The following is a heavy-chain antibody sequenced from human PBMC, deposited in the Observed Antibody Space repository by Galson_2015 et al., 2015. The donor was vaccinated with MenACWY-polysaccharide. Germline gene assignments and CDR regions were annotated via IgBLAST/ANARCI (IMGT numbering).Heavy chain of an antibody. J-gene: IGHJ4*02. V-gene: IGHV4-4*02. CDR1: GGSISSSNW. CDR3: ARVFLSQSYPFDY. Sequence: SETLSLTCTVSGGSISSSNWWSWVRQPPGKGLEWIGEIFHSGSTNYNPSLKSRVTISVDKSKNQLSLKLSSVTAADAAVYYCARVFLSQSYPFDYWGQGTLVTVSS. D-gene: IGHD1-26*01. CDR2: IFHSGST.